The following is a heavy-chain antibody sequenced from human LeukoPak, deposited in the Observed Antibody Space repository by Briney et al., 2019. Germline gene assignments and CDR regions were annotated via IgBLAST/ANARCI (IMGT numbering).Heavy chain of an antibody. V-gene: IGHV3-48*04. J-gene: IGHJ5*02. CDR1: GFTFSSYS. Sequence: GGSLRLSCAASGFTFSSYSMNWVRQAPGKGLEWVSYISSSSSTIYYAGSVKGRFTISRDNAKNSLYPQMNSLRAEDTAVYYCARDPTVAPFDPWGQGTLVTVSS. D-gene: IGHD2-21*01. CDR2: ISSSSSTI. CDR3: ARDPTVAPFDP.